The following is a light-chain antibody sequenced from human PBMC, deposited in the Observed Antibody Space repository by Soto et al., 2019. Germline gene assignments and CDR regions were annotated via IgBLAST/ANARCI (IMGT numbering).Light chain of an antibody. CDR2: LNSDGSH. Sequence: QLVLTQSPSASASLGASVKLTCTLSSGHSSYAIAWHQQQPEKGHRYLMKLNSDGSHSQGDGIPDRFSGSSSGAERYLTISSLQSEDEADYYCQTWGTGIVVFGGGTKLTVL. CDR1: SGHSSYA. J-gene: IGLJ2*01. V-gene: IGLV4-69*01. CDR3: QTWGTGIVV.